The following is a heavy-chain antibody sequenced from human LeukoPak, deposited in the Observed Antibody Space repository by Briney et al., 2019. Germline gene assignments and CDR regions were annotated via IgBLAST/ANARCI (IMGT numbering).Heavy chain of an antibody. Sequence: SETLSLTCAVSGGSFSAFHWNWIRQSPAKGLEWLGEMKQSGTPRYNPSLQSRVTISVDKSKNQFSLNVRSVTAADTAVYYCASRPFLYGFRTYFDNWGQGTLVTVSS. CDR3: ASRPFLYGFRTYFDN. D-gene: IGHD3-10*01. CDR1: GGSFSAFH. J-gene: IGHJ4*02. CDR2: MKQSGTP. V-gene: IGHV4-34*01.